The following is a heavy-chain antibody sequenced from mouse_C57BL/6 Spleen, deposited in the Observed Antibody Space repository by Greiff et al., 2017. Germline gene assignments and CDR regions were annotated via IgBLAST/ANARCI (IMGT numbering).Heavy chain of an antibody. Sequence: VQLQQPGAELVMPGASVKLSCKASGYTFTSYWMHWVKQRPGQGLEWIGEIDPSDSYTNYNQKFKGKSTLTVDKSSSTAYMPVSSLTSEDSAGYYCAKTSFYGSSYLDYWGPGTTPTV. CDR1: GYTFTSYW. CDR3: AKTSFYGSSYLDY. D-gene: IGHD1-1*01. CDR2: IDPSDSYT. J-gene: IGHJ2*01. V-gene: IGHV1-69*01.